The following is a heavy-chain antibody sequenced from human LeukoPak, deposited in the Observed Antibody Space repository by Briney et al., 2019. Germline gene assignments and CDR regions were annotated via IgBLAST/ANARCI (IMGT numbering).Heavy chain of an antibody. CDR3: ARSSRGVIGLLDC. D-gene: IGHD3-10*01. Sequence: GASVKVSCKASGYIFSDYIINWIRQAPGQGLEWMGWINTNTGDPIYARGFKGRFVLSVDKSVNTAYLEITSLKTEDSAVYYCARSSRGVIGLLDCWGQGTLVTVSS. CDR1: GYIFSDYI. V-gene: IGHV7-4-1*02. CDR2: INTNTGDP. J-gene: IGHJ4*02.